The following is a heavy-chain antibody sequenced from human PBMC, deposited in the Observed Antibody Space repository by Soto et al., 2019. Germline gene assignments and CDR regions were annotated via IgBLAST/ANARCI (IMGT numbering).Heavy chain of an antibody. J-gene: IGHJ4*02. CDR3: TRHYSYELFDY. CDR1: GGSISSSSYY. Sequence: QLQLQESGPGLVKPSETLSLTCTVSGGSISSSSYYWGWIRQPPGKGLERIGSIYYSVNTYYNPSLNSRVTITVYTAKNQFSLQLSSVTAAESCVYNCTRHYSYELFDYWGQGTLVTVSS. V-gene: IGHV4-39*01. D-gene: IGHD3-3*01. CDR2: IYYSVNT.